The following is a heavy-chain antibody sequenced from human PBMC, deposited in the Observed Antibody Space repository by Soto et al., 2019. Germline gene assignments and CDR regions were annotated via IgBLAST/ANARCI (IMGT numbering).Heavy chain of an antibody. CDR1: GFTFSSYG. CDR2: IWYDGSNK. Sequence: GGSLRLSCAASGFTFSSYGMHWVRQAPGKGLEWVAVIWYDGSNKYYADSVKGRFTISRDNSKNTLYLQMNSLRAEDTAVYYCARDWKQDDDILTGYSPLDYWGQGTLVNVSS. D-gene: IGHD3-9*01. J-gene: IGHJ4*02. V-gene: IGHV3-33*01. CDR3: ARDWKQDDDILTGYSPLDY.